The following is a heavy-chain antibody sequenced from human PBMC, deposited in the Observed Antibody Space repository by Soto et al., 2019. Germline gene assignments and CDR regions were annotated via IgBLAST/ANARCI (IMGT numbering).Heavy chain of an antibody. V-gene: IGHV3-9*01. CDR1: GFTFDDYA. J-gene: IGHJ4*02. Sequence: EVQLVESGGGLVQPGRSLRLSCAASGFTFDDYAMHWVRQAPGKGLEWVSGISWNSGSIGYADSVKGRFTISRDNAKNSLDLQMNSLRAEDTALYYCAKDDGSGSYYPPYFDYWGQGTLVTVSS. CDR2: ISWNSGSI. D-gene: IGHD3-10*01. CDR3: AKDDGSGSYYPPYFDY.